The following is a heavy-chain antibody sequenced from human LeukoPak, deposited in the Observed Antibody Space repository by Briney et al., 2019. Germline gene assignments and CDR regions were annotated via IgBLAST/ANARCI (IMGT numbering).Heavy chain of an antibody. J-gene: IGHJ4*02. CDR1: GFTFSTYA. CDR2: VSYDGSKE. V-gene: IGHV3-30-3*01. D-gene: IGHD5-12*01. Sequence: AAGSLRLSCAASGFTFSTYAMHWVRQAPGKGLEWVAVVSYDGSKEYYADSVKGRFTISRDNSKNTLYLQMNSLRPEDTAVYYCARGLLRAGYSGYDCLDYWGQGTLVTVSS. CDR3: ARGLLRAGYSGYDCLDY.